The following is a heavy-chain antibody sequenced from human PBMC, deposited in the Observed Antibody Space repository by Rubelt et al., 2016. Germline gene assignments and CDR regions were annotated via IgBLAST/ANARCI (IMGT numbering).Heavy chain of an antibody. CDR1: GFTFNIYA. CDR3: ARDRAAAAETDEYFQH. D-gene: IGHD6-13*01. V-gene: IGHV3-30*04. Sequence: QVQLVASGGGVVQPGRSLRLSCAASGFTFNIYAMHWVRQAPGKGLEWVAVISYDGSNKYHADSVKGRFTISRDNSKITVYQQMNGLGTDDTAGYYCARDRAAAAETDEYFQHWGQGTLVTVSS. CDR2: ISYDGSNK. J-gene: IGHJ1*01.